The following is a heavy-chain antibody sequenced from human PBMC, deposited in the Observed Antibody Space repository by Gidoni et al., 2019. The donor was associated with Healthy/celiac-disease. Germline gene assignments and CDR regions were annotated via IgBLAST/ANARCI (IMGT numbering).Heavy chain of an antibody. D-gene: IGHD6-6*01. CDR1: GGSISSSSYY. J-gene: IGHJ3*02. CDR2: IHYSGSP. CDR3: AIHAKSRAARDAFDI. Sequence: QLQLQESGPGMVKPSATLSLTCTVSGGSISSSSYYWGWVRQPPGKGLEWIGRIHYSGSPYYNPSCKSRVTISVDTSKNQFSLKLISVPAADTAVYYCAIHAKSRAARDAFDIWGQGTMVTVSS. V-gene: IGHV4-39*01.